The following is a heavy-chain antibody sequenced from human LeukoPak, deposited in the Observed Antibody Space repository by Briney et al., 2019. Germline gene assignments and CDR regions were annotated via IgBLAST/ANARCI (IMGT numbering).Heavy chain of an antibody. D-gene: IGHD3-10*01. CDR3: ARGFTMVRGVPFDY. Sequence: SETLSLTCTVSGGSISSYYWSWIRQPPGKGLEWIGYIYYSGSTNYNPSLKSRVTISVDTSKNQFSLKLSSVTAADTAVYYCARGFTMVRGVPFDYWGQGTLVTVSS. CDR1: GGSISSYY. J-gene: IGHJ4*02. CDR2: IYYSGST. V-gene: IGHV4-59*01.